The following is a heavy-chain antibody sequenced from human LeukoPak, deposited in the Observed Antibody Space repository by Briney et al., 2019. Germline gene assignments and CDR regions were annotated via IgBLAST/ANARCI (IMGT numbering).Heavy chain of an antibody. CDR3: AKDERGYSYGLIDY. V-gene: IGHV3-33*06. CDR1: GFTFSSYG. CDR2: IWCDGSNK. D-gene: IGHD5-18*01. J-gene: IGHJ4*02. Sequence: PGRSLRLSCAASGFTFSSYGMHWVRQAPGKGLEWVAVIWCDGSNKYYADSVKGRFTISRDNSKNTLYLQMNSLRAEDTAVYYCAKDERGYSYGLIDYWGQGTLVTVSS.